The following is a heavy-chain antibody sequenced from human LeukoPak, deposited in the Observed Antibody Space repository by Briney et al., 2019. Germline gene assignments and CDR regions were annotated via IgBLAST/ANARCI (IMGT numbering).Heavy chain of an antibody. CDR3: ARVAAAGGIDY. CDR1: GFTFSSYD. J-gene: IGHJ4*02. Sequence: GGSLRLSCAASGFTFSSYDMPWVRQATGKGLEWVSAIGTAGDTYYPGSVKGRFTISRENAKNSLYLQMNSLRAGDTAVYYRARVAAAGGIDYWGQGTLVTVSS. D-gene: IGHD6-13*01. V-gene: IGHV3-13*01. CDR2: IGTAGDT.